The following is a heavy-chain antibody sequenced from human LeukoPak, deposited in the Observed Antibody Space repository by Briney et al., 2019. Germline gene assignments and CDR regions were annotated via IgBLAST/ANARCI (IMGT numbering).Heavy chain of an antibody. Sequence: GGSLSLSCAVSGFTFNNYGLIWVRQAPGGGLEWVAAISNDGGGTMYAGSVAGRFTISRDNSKNTLFLQMNSLRAEDTALYYCAKGSSGYFAALWGQGTLVTVSS. V-gene: IGHV3-23*01. J-gene: IGHJ4*02. D-gene: IGHD3-22*01. CDR1: GFTFNNYG. CDR2: ISNDGGGT. CDR3: AKGSSGYFAAL.